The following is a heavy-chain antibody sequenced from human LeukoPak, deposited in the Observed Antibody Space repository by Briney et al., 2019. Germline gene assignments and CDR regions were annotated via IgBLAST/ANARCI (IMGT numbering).Heavy chain of an antibody. D-gene: IGHD2-2*01. Sequence: GGSLRLSCAASGFTFSSYAMHWVRQAPGKGLEGVAVISYDGSNKYYVDSVTGRFTISRDNSKKTLYLQMNSLRAEDTAVYPCARDVRSAAALYYFDYWGPGTLVTVSS. V-gene: IGHV3-30*04. CDR2: ISYDGSNK. CDR3: ARDVRSAAALYYFDY. CDR1: GFTFSSYA. J-gene: IGHJ4*02.